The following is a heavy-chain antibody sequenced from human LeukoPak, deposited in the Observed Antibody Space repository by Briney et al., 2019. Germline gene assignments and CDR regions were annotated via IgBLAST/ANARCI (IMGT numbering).Heavy chain of an antibody. CDR1: GGSISTSSYY. CDR3: ARGLYGLPLGY. V-gene: IGHV4-39*01. J-gene: IGHJ4*02. D-gene: IGHD4-17*01. Sequence: SETLSLTCSVSGGSISTSSYYWGWIRQSPEKGLEWIGSIYYTGGTFYSPSLKSRVTISVDTSKNQFSLKLSSVTAADTAVYYCARGLYGLPLGYWGQGTLVTVSS. CDR2: IYYTGGT.